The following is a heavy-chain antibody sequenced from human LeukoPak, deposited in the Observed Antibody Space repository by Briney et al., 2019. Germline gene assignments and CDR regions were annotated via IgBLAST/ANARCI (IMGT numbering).Heavy chain of an antibody. CDR3: AAVCALRYFEWQH. V-gene: IGHV1-24*01. CDR1: GYTLTELS. J-gene: IGHJ4*02. Sequence: ASVKLSCKVSGYTLTELSMHWVRQAPGKGLEWMGGFDPEDGETIFAQNFQGRVTMTEDTSADTTYLELSSLRSHDTAEYYCAAVCALRYFEWQHWGQGTLVTVSS. D-gene: IGHD3-9*01. CDR2: FDPEDGET.